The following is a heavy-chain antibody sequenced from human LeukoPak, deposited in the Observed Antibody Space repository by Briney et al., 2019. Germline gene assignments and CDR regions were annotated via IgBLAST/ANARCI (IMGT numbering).Heavy chain of an antibody. CDR2: IYYRGST. Sequence: PSETLSLTCTVSGGSISSYYWSWIRQPPGKGLEWIGYIYYRGSTNYNPSLKSRVTISVDTSKNQFSLKLSSVTAADTAVYYCARDRDSSGWYGEPSYYYYMDVWGKGTTVTVSS. CDR3: ARDRDSSGWYGEPSYYYYMDV. CDR1: GGSISSYY. V-gene: IGHV4-59*01. J-gene: IGHJ6*03. D-gene: IGHD6-19*01.